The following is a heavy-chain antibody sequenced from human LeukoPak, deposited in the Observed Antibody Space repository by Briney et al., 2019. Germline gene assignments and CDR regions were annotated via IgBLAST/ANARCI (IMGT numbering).Heavy chain of an antibody. V-gene: IGHV1-2*02. CDR3: ARGEWPVLGDH. Sequence: GASVKLSCKASGYNFNAYYMHWVRQAPPQGLEWMGWINPNSGGTNYAQKFQGRVTLTWDTSINTVNMEVNRLTSEDTVVYYCARGEWPVLGDHWGQGTPVTVSS. D-gene: IGHD6-19*01. CDR2: INPNSGGT. CDR1: GYNFNAYY. J-gene: IGHJ4*02.